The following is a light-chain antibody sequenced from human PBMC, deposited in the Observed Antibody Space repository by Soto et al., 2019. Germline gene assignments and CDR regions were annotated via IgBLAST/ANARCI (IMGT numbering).Light chain of an antibody. CDR1: SSDVGDYKF. J-gene: IGLJ2*01. Sequence: QSVLTQPASVSGSLGQSITISCSGTSSDVGDYKFVSWYQQHPGKAPKLIIYEVNNRPSGVSNRFSGSKSGNTASLTISGLQAEDEADYYCNSYTSNNTLVFGGGTQLTVL. CDR2: EVN. CDR3: NSYTSNNTLV. V-gene: IGLV2-14*01.